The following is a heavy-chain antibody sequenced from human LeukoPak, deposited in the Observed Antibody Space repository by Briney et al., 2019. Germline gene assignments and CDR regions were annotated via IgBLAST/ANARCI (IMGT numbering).Heavy chain of an antibody. J-gene: IGHJ4*02. V-gene: IGHV1-2*02. D-gene: IGHD5-18*01. CDR1: GYTFTGYY. Sequence: ASVKVSCKASGYTFTGYYMHWVRQAPGQGREWMGWINPNSGGTNYAQKFQGRVTMTRDTSISTAYMELSRLRSDDTAVYYCAREALSLDTAMVLYFDYWGQGTLVTVSS. CDR3: AREALSLDTAMVLYFDY. CDR2: INPNSGGT.